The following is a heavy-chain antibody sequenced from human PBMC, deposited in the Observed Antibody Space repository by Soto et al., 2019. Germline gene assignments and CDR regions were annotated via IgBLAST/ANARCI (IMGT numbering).Heavy chain of an antibody. V-gene: IGHV4-31*01. Sequence: QVQLQESGPGLVKPSQTLSLTCTVSGGSISSCAHYWIWIRQHPGKGLEWIGYIHYSGSTYYNPSLKSQISISVDTSNNPFSLKLSSVTAADTALYYGARVRYCSSSSCYTYAFDIWGQGTMVTVSS. CDR1: GGSISSCAHY. CDR2: IHYSGST. J-gene: IGHJ3*02. CDR3: ARVRYCSSSSCYTYAFDI. D-gene: IGHD2-2*02.